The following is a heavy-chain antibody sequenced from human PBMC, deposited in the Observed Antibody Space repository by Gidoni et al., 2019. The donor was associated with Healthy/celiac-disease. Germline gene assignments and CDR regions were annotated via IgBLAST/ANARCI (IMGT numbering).Heavy chain of an antibody. J-gene: IGHJ3*02. D-gene: IGHD4-17*01. V-gene: IGHV3-53*01. Sequence: EVQLVESGGGLIQHGGSLRLSCAASGFTFSSNYMSWVRQAPGKGLEWVSVIYSGGSTYYADSVKGRFTISRDNSKNTLYLQMNSLRAEDTAVYYCASNLYGDYHRHDAFDIWGQGTMVTVSS. CDR2: IYSGGST. CDR1: GFTFSSNY. CDR3: ASNLYGDYHRHDAFDI.